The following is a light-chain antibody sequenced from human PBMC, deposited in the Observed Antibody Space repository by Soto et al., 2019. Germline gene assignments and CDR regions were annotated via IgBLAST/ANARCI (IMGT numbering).Light chain of an antibody. Sequence: EIVLTQSPGTLSLSLGERATLSCRASQSVSSNLAWYQQKPGQAPRLLIYGASSRATGIPARFSGSGSGTEFTLTISSLQSEDFAVYYCQQYNNCMWTFGQGTKVDIK. CDR2: GAS. J-gene: IGKJ1*01. CDR1: QSVSSN. V-gene: IGKV3-15*01. CDR3: QQYNNCMWT.